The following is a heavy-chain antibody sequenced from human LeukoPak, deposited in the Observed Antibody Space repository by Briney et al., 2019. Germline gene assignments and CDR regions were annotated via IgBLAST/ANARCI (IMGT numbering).Heavy chain of an antibody. CDR2: IKPDGGEK. D-gene: IGHD4-17*01. CDR1: GFTFSTYW. V-gene: IGHV3-7*01. Sequence: GGSLRLSCAASGFTFSTYWMGWVRQTPGKGLVWVANIKPDGGEKYYVDSMKGRFTISRDNARNSLYLQMNSLRAEDTVLYYWEGEGSGHYFYFFDYGGQGTLVTVTA. CDR3: EGEGSGHYFYFFDY. J-gene: IGHJ4*02.